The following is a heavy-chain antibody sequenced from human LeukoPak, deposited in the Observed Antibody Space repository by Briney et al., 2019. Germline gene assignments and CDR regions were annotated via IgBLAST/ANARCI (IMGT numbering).Heavy chain of an antibody. Sequence: PGRSLRLSCAASGFTFDDYAMHWVRQAPGKGLEWVSGISWNSGSIGYADSVKGRFTISRDNAKNSLYLQMNSLRAEDTALYYCAKDREPGSSGLDYWGQKTLVTVSS. D-gene: IGHD3-22*01. J-gene: IGHJ4*02. CDR3: AKDREPGSSGLDY. CDR1: GFTFDDYA. CDR2: ISWNSGSI. V-gene: IGHV3-9*01.